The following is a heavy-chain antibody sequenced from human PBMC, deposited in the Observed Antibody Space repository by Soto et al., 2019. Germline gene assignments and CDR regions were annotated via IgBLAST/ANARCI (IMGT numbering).Heavy chain of an antibody. CDR3: AKDRILEWLLWYYFDY. CDR1: GFTFSSYG. J-gene: IGHJ4*02. Sequence: GGSLRLSYAASGFTFSSYGMHWVRQAPGKGLEWVAVISYDGSNKYYADSVKGRFTISSDNSKNTLYPQMNSLRAEDTAVYYCAKDRILEWLLWYYFDYWGQGTLVTVSS. D-gene: IGHD3-3*01. V-gene: IGHV3-30*18. CDR2: ISYDGSNK.